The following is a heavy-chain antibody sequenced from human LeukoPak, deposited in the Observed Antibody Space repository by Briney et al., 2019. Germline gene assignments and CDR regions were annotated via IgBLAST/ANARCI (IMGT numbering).Heavy chain of an antibody. Sequence: PSETLSLTCTVSGGSISSYYWSWIRQPPGKGLEWIGYIYYSGSTNYNPSLKSRVTISVDKSKNQFSLKLSSVTAADTAVYYCAREVRGVISYYFDYWGQGTLVTVSS. CDR3: AREVRGVISYYFDY. CDR1: GGSISSYY. CDR2: IYYSGST. D-gene: IGHD3-10*01. V-gene: IGHV4-59*12. J-gene: IGHJ4*02.